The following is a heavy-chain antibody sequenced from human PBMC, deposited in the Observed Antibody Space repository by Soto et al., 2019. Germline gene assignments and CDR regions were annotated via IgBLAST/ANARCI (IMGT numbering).Heavy chain of an antibody. CDR3: AKDRMGASGWFDP. V-gene: IGHV3-23*01. D-gene: IGHD1-26*01. Sequence: GGSLRLSCVASGFSFSSYTMNWVRQAPGKGLEWVSGVSGNGGNTYYADSVKGRFSISRDNSKNTLYLQLNSLRAEDTAIYYCAKDRMGASGWFDPWGQGTPVPVYS. J-gene: IGHJ5*02. CDR1: GFSFSSYT. CDR2: VSGNGGNT.